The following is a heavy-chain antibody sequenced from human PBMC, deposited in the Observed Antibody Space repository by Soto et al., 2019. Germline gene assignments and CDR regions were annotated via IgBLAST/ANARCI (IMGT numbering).Heavy chain of an antibody. Sequence: SQTLSLTCAISGDSVSSTSATWDWIRHSTSRGLEWLGRTYYRSKWKTDYAESVQGRITINADTSKNQLSLQLNSVTPDDTAVYYCVRLRGNSWLDARGQGIRVTVSS. J-gene: IGHJ5*02. CDR1: GDSVSSTSAT. V-gene: IGHV6-1*01. CDR2: TYYRSKWKT. CDR3: VRLRGNSWLDA.